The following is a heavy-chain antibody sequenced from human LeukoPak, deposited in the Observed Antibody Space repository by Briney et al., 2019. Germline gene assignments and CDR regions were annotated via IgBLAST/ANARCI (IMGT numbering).Heavy chain of an antibody. D-gene: IGHD1-7*01. CDR1: GGSFSGYY. V-gene: IGHV4-34*01. J-gene: IGHJ4*02. Sequence: SETLSLTCAVYGGSFSGYYWSWIRQPPGKGLEWIGEIYHSGSTNYNPSLKSRVTISVDTSKNQFSLKLSPVTAADTAVYYCARHWLGNYALGYWGQGTLVTVSS. CDR2: IYHSGST. CDR3: ARHWLGNYALGY.